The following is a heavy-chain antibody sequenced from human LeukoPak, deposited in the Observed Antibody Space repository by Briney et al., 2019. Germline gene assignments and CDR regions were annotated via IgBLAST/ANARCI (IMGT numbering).Heavy chain of an antibody. Sequence: GGSLRLSCAASAFTFSTYGMHWVRQAPGKGLEWVAFIRYDGINKYYADSVKGRFTISRDNSKNTLYLQMNSLRAEDTAVYYCAKGHCSSTSCYGTGFDYWGQGTLVTVPS. V-gene: IGHV3-30*02. D-gene: IGHD2-2*01. CDR1: AFTFSTYG. CDR3: AKGHCSSTSCYGTGFDY. J-gene: IGHJ4*02. CDR2: IRYDGINK.